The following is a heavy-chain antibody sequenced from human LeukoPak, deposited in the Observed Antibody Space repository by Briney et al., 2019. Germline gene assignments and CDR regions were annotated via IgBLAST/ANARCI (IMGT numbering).Heavy chain of an antibody. V-gene: IGHV3-48*02. J-gene: IGHJ4*02. Sequence: PGGSLRLSCAASGFPFSSRVMSWVRQAPGKGLEWIAYINHNGEAIHYPEFVKGRFIISRDNAKNTLFLQMNDLRDEDTAVYYCARDYDWALDFWGQGTRVTVSS. CDR3: ARDYDWALDF. CDR1: GFPFSSRV. D-gene: IGHD3-9*01. CDR2: INHNGEAI.